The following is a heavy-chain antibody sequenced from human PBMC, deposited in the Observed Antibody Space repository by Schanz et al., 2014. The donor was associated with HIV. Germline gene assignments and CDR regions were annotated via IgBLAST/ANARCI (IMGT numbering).Heavy chain of an antibody. J-gene: IGHJ5*02. CDR1: GFTFSNFA. CDR3: ARDYHWNWFDP. Sequence: EVQMLESGGGSVQPGGSLRLSCAASGFTFSNFAMSWARQAPGKGREWVTSISGSGVSTFYAGSVKGRFAISRDKSKNTLYLQTNSLRAEDTAVYYCARDYHWNWFDPWGQGTLVTVSS. D-gene: IGHD1-20*01. CDR2: ISGSGVST. V-gene: IGHV3-23*01.